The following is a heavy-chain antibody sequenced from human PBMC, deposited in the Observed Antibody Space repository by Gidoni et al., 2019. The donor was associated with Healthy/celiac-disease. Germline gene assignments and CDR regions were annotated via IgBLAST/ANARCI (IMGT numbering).Heavy chain of an antibody. CDR3: ASWGDYGDYYYYGMDV. J-gene: IGHJ6*02. Sequence: QAQLVQSGAEVKKPGASVKVSCKASGYTFTSYGISWVRLAPGQGLEWMGWISAYNGNTNYAQKHQGRVTMTTDTSTSTAYMELRSLRSDDTAVYYCASWGDYGDYYYYGMDVWGQGTTVTVSS. CDR1: GYTFTSYG. D-gene: IGHD4-17*01. CDR2: ISAYNGNT. V-gene: IGHV1-18*01.